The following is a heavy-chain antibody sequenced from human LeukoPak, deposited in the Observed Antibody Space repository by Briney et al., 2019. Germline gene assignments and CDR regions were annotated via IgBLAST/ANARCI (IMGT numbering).Heavy chain of an antibody. J-gene: IGHJ4*02. CDR3: ARDLKIGEFDY. CDR2: IWYDGSNK. Sequence: GGSLRLSCAVSGFTFSSYAMSWVRQAPGKGLEWVAVIWYDGSNKYYADSVKGRFTISRDNSKNTLYLQMNSLRAEDTAVYYCARDLKIGEFDYWGQGTLVTVSS. V-gene: IGHV3-33*08. D-gene: IGHD3-10*01. CDR1: GFTFSSYA.